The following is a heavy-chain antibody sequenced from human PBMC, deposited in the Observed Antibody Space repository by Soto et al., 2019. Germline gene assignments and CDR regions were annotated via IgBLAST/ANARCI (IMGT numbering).Heavy chain of an antibody. Sequence: SETLSLTCAVSGGSISSTICWSWVRQPPGKGLEWIGEIFYSGATNYNPSLKRRVTISVDKSKNHLSLRLNSVTAADTAVYYCATSPGSVAGNYWGQGILVTVSS. CDR2: IFYSGAT. J-gene: IGHJ4*02. CDR3: ATSPGSVAGNY. CDR1: GGSISSTIC. V-gene: IGHV4-4*02. D-gene: IGHD6-13*01.